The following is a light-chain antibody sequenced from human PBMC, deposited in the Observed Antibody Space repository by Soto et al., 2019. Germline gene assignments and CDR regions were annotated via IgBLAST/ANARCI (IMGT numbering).Light chain of an antibody. CDR1: QSIRSW. CDR3: QYYKEHST. J-gene: IGKJ1*01. CDR2: EAP. V-gene: IGKV1-5*03. Sequence: DIQMTQSPSTPSASVGDRVTITCRASQSIRSWLAWYKQKPGKAPKLLIYEAPSSAIGVPPRFSGSGFGTEFTLTISSLQPEDSATYYCQYYKEHSTFGQGTRLEIK.